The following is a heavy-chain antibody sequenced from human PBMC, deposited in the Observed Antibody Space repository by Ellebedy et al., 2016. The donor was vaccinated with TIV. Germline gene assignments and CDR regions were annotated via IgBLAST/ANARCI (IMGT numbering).Heavy chain of an antibody. CDR1: GGSIRNYY. D-gene: IGHD2-2*01. CDR2: MYYSGSS. Sequence: MPSETLSLTCTVSGGSIRNYYWTWIRQPPGKGLEWIGHMYYSGSSNYNPSLRSRVTMSIDTSKNQFSLKMSSVTAADTAVYYSAASESADSDYWGPGTLVTVSS. J-gene: IGHJ4*02. CDR3: AASESADSDY. V-gene: IGHV4-59*01.